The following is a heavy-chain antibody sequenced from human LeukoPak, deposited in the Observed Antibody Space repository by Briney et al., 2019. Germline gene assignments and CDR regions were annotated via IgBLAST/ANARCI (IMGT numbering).Heavy chain of an antibody. V-gene: IGHV3-23*01. CDR3: AKRYGDSTGWFFDF. CDR1: RYSFVSYA. D-gene: IGHD6-13*01. CDR2: INGGGDIT. J-gene: IGHJ4*02. Sequence: PGESLKLSCEGSRYSFVSYAMTWVRQAPGKGLEWVSSINGGGDITYYAESVKGRFTVSRDNSKNTLFLQMNSLRAEDTAVFYCAKRYGDSTGWFFDFWGQGSLVTVSS.